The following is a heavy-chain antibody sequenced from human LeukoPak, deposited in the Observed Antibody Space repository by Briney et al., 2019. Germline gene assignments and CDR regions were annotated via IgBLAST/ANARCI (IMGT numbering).Heavy chain of an antibody. J-gene: IGHJ4*02. CDR2: IYYSGST. CDR3: ARHVYGSGSLGPDY. V-gene: IGHV4-39*01. CDR1: GGSISSNSYY. Sequence: PSETLSLTCTVSGGSISSNSYYWGWIRQPPGKGLEWIGSIYYSGSTYYNPSLKSRVTISVDTSKNQFSLKLSSVTAADTAVYYCARHVYGSGSLGPDYWGQGTLVTVSS. D-gene: IGHD3-10*01.